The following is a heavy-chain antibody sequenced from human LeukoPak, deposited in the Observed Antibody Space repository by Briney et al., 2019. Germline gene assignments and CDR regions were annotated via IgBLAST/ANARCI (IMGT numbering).Heavy chain of an antibody. Sequence: PGRSLRLSCAASGFAFDDYAMHWVRQAPGKGLEWVSRISWNSDNIDYADSVKGRFTISRDNAKNSLYLQMNSLTPEDTALYYCAKGTGRYWTFFDFWGQGALVSVSS. V-gene: IGHV3-9*01. J-gene: IGHJ4*02. D-gene: IGHD1-26*01. CDR3: AKGTGRYWTFFDF. CDR2: ISWNSDNI. CDR1: GFAFDDYA.